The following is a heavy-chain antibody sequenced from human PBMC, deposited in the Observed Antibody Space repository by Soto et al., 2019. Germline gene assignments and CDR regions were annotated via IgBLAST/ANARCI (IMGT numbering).Heavy chain of an antibody. CDR3: ATDLSWAGAYAFDI. CDR1: GYTFTSYG. J-gene: IGHJ3*02. Sequence: GASLKVSCKASGYTFTSYGISWVRQAPGQGLEWMGWISAYNGNTNYAQKLQGRVTMTTDTSTSTAYMELRSLRSDDTAVYYCATDLSWAGAYAFDIWGQGTMVTVSS. D-gene: IGHD6-13*01. CDR2: ISAYNGNT. V-gene: IGHV1-18*04.